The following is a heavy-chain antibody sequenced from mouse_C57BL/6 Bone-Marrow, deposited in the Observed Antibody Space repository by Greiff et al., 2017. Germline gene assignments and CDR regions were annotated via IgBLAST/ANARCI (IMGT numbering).Heavy chain of an antibody. D-gene: IGHD1-1*01. V-gene: IGHV1-82*01. CDR2: IYPGDGDT. Sequence: VQLQQSGPELVKPGASVKISCKASGYAFSSSWMNWVKQRPGKGLEWIGRIYPGDGDTNYNGKFKGKATLTADKSSSTAYMQLSSLTSADSAVYVCAKRGRGYAMDYWGQGTSVTVSS. CDR3: AKRGRGYAMDY. J-gene: IGHJ4*01. CDR1: GYAFSSSW.